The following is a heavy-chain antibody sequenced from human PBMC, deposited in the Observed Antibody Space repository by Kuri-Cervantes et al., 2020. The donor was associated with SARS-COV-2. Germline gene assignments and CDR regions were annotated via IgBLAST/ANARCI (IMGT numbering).Heavy chain of an antibody. CDR2: ISGSGSYI. V-gene: IGHV3-21*01. CDR1: GFSLSRYT. CDR3: ARVAGEGPIYYYYMDV. J-gene: IGHJ6*03. Sequence: GESLKISCAASGFSLSRYTTNWVRQAPGKALEWVSSISGSGSYIYYADSVKGRFTISKESGENSLYLHMNSLRGDDTAVYYCARVAGEGPIYYYYMDVWGKGTTVTVSS. D-gene: IGHD2-21*01.